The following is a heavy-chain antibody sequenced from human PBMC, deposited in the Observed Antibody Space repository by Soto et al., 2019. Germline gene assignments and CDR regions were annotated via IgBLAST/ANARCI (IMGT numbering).Heavy chain of an antibody. J-gene: IGHJ4*02. V-gene: IGHV3-30-3*01. CDR3: ARDATTIAARTLFDY. D-gene: IGHD6-6*01. CDR2: ISYDGSNK. Sequence: GGSLRLSCAASGFTFSSYAMHWVRQAPGKGLEWVAVISYDGSNKYYADSVKGRFTISRDNSKNTLYLQMNSLRAEDTAVYYCARDATTIAARTLFDYWGQGTLVTVSS. CDR1: GFTFSSYA.